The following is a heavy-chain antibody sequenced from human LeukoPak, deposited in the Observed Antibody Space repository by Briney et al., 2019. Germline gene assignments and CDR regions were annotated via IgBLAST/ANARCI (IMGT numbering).Heavy chain of an antibody. CDR2: ISAYNGNT. J-gene: IGHJ6*02. Sequence: ASVKVSCKASGYTFTSYGISWVRQAPGQGLEWMGWISAYNGNTNYAQKLQGRVTMTTDTSTSTAYMELGSLRSDDTAVYYCARDLGSAGYYYYYGMDVWGQGTTVTVSS. CDR3: ARDLGSAGYYYYYGMDV. V-gene: IGHV1-18*01. D-gene: IGHD3-10*01. CDR1: GYTFTSYG.